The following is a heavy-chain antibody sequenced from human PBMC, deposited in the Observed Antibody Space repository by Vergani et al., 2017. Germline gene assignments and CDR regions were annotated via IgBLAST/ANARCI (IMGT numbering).Heavy chain of an antibody. CDR3: AREGGSSSWYPIYYYYGMDV. V-gene: IGHV1-18*01. CDR1: GYTFTSYG. Sequence: QVQLVQSGAEVKKPGASVKVSCKASGYTFTSYGISWVRQAPGQGLEWMGWISAYNGNTNYAQKLKGRVTMTTDTSTSTVYMELSSLRSEDTAVYYCAREGGSSSWYPIYYYYGMDVWGQGTTVTVSS. D-gene: IGHD6-13*01. J-gene: IGHJ6*02. CDR2: ISAYNGNT.